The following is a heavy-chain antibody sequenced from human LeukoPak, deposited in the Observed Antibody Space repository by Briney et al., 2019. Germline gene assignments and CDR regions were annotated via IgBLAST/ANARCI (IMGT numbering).Heavy chain of an antibody. J-gene: IGHJ5*02. CDR3: ARDRKVGYDSSGYAADWFDP. CDR1: GYTFTSYG. D-gene: IGHD3-22*01. CDR2: SSAYYGNT. V-gene: IGHV1-18*01. Sequence: ASVKVSCKASGYTFTSYGISWVRQAPGQGPEWMGWSSAYYGNTNYAQKFQDRVTMTTDTPTSIAYMELRSLRSDDTAVYYCARDRKVGYDSSGYAADWFDPWGQGTLVTVSS.